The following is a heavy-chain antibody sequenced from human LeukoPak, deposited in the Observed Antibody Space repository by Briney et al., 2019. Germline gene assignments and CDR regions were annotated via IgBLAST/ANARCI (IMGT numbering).Heavy chain of an antibody. CDR1: GFTFSSYG. CDR3: AKNVVTLGHYFDY. V-gene: IGHV3-30*02. CDR2: IRYDGSNK. D-gene: IGHD3-16*02. Sequence: GGSLRLSCAASGFTFSSYGMHWVRQAPGKGLEWVAFIRYDGSNKYYADSVKGRFTISRDNSKNTLYLQMNSLRAEDTAVYYCAKNVVTLGHYFDYWGQGTLVTVSS. J-gene: IGHJ4*02.